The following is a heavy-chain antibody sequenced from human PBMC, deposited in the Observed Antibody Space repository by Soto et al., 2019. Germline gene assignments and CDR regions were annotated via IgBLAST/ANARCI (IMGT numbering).Heavy chain of an antibody. J-gene: IGHJ5*02. V-gene: IGHV1-3*01. CDR3: VRRHVSATGIDWFDP. D-gene: IGHD6-13*01. Sequence: GASVNVSCKASGYTFTSYCIHWVRQAPGQRLECMGWTNAANGDTKYSPKFQGRVTITRDTSASTAYMELSSLRSEDTAVYYCVRRHVSATGIDWFDPWGQGTLVTVSS. CDR1: GYTFTSYC. CDR2: TNAANGDT.